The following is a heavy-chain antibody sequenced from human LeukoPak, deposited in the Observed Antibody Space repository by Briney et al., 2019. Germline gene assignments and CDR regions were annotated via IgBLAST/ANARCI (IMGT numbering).Heavy chain of an antibody. V-gene: IGHV1-18*04. CDR3: ARCSYSSSWYGTTYNWFDP. J-gene: IGHJ5*02. Sequence: ASVKVSCKASGYTFTGYYMHWVRQAPGQGLEWMGWISAYNGNTNYAQKLQGRVTMTTDTSTSTAYMELRSLRSDDTAVYYCARCSYSSSWYGTTYNWFDPWGQGTLVTVFS. D-gene: IGHD6-13*01. CDR1: GYTFTGYY. CDR2: ISAYNGNT.